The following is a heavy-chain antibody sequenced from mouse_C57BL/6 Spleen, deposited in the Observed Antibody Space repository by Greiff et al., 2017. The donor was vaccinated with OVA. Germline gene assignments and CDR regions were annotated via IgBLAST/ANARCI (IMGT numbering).Heavy chain of an antibody. CDR1: GYTFTSYW. D-gene: IGHD4-1*01. J-gene: IGHJ3*01. Sequence: QVQLQQPGAELVMPGASVKLSCKASGYTFTSYWMHWVKQRPGQGLEWIGEIDPSDSYTNYNQKFKGKSTLTVDKSSSTAYMQLSSLTSEDSAVYYCASELGQKTWFAYWGQGTLVTVSA. V-gene: IGHV1-69*01. CDR2: IDPSDSYT. CDR3: ASELGQKTWFAY.